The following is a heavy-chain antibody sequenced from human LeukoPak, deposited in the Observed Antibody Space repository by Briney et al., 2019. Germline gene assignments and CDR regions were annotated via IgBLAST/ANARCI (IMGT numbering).Heavy chain of an antibody. CDR2: IYYSGGT. CDR3: ARDPGGSFFNWFDP. J-gene: IGHJ5*02. V-gene: IGHV4-59*01. Sequence: TSETLSLTCTVSGGSISSYYWSWIRQPPGKGLEWIGYIYYSGGTNYNPSLKSRVTISVDTSKSQFSLRLRSVTAADTAVYYCARDPGGSFFNWFDPWGQGSLVTVSS. D-gene: IGHD1-26*01. CDR1: GGSISSYY.